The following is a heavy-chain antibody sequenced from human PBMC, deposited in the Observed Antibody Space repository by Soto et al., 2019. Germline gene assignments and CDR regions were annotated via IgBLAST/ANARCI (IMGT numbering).Heavy chain of an antibody. CDR1: GFSFNDYD. CDR3: ARDKSSSKEKGACDI. J-gene: IGHJ3*02. V-gene: IGHV3-9*01. Sequence: EVQLLESGGGLVQPGWSLRLSCVGSGFSFNDYDMNWVRQAPGKGLEWVSGISWHSVRKGYADSVWGRFTISRDNGKNYLYLQMDSLRREDTAFYYYARDKSSSKEKGACDIWGEGTIVTVSS. CDR2: ISWHSVRK. D-gene: IGHD6-19*01.